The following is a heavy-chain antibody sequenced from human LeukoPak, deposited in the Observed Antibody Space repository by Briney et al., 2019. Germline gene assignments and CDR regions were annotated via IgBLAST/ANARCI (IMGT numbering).Heavy chain of an antibody. Sequence: SETLSLTCTVSSDSFSNGNYFWAWIRQPAGKGLEWIGRTYISGSTNYKPSLKSRVTMSVDTSKEQFSLKLSSVTAADTAVYYCAREDAHDAFDVWGQGALVTVSS. CDR1: SDSFSNGNYF. J-gene: IGHJ3*01. V-gene: IGHV4-61*02. CDR3: AREDAHDAFDV. CDR2: TYISGST.